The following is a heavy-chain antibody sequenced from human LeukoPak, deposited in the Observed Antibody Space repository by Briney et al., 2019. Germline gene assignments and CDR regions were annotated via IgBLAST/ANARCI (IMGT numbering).Heavy chain of an antibody. J-gene: IGHJ4*02. CDR2: INPSGGST. CDR1: GYTFTSYG. Sequence: GASVKVSCKASGYTFTSYGISWVRQAPGQGLEWMGIINPSGGSTSYAQKFQGRVTMTRDMSTSTVYMELSSLRSEDTAVYHCARAWSGGHNYFGGYWGQGTLVTVSS. V-gene: IGHV1-46*01. D-gene: IGHD5-24*01. CDR3: ARAWSGGHNYFGGY.